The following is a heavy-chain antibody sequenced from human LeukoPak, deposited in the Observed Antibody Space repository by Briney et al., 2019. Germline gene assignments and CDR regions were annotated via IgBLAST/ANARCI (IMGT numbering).Heavy chain of an antibody. CDR3: ARTGGNSGWYYFDY. J-gene: IGHJ4*02. CDR1: DYSISSGHY. CDR2: IYHSGST. Sequence: SETLSLTCAVSDYSISSGHYWGWIRPPPGKGLGWIGTIYHSGSTYYNPSLKSRVTISVDTSKNQFSLKLSSVTAADTAVYYCARTGGNSGWYYFDYWGQGTLVTVSS. D-gene: IGHD6-19*01. V-gene: IGHV4-38-2*01.